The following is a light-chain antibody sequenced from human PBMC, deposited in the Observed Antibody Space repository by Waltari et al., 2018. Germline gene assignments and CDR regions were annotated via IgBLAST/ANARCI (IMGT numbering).Light chain of an antibody. J-gene: IGKJ1*01. Sequence: EIVFTQSPGTLSLSPGERAPISCRASQSVRRYLAWYQQKPGQAPRLLICDASTRATGIPDRFSGSGSGTDFSLTISRLEPEDFAVYYCQKYGTLPATFGQGTKVEIK. CDR3: QKYGTLPAT. CDR1: QSVRRY. CDR2: DAS. V-gene: IGKV3-20*01.